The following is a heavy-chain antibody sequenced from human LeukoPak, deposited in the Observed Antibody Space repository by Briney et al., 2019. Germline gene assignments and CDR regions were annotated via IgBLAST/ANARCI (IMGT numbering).Heavy chain of an antibody. CDR3: AKAPQRWDYDSSGYWYYYYMDV. CDR2: IRYDGSNK. V-gene: IGHV3-30*02. CDR1: GFTFSSYG. D-gene: IGHD3-22*01. J-gene: IGHJ6*03. Sequence: PGGSLRLSCAASGFTFSSYGMHWVRQAPGKGLEWVAFIRYDGSNKYYADSVKGRFTISRDNSKNTLYLQMNSLRAEDTAVYYCAKAPQRWDYDSSGYWYYYYMDVWGKGTTVTISS.